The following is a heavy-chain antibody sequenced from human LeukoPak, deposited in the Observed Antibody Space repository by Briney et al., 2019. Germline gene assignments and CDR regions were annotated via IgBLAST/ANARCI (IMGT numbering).Heavy chain of an antibody. J-gene: IGHJ5*02. V-gene: IGHV1-2*06. Sequence: ASVKVSCKASGYTFTGYYIHWVRQAPGQGLEWMGRINPNSGGTNYAQKFQGRVTMTRDTSISTAYMELSRLRSDDTAVYYCARYSSRGRWFDPWGQGTLVTVSS. D-gene: IGHD6-13*01. CDR2: INPNSGGT. CDR3: ARYSSRGRWFDP. CDR1: GYTFTGYY.